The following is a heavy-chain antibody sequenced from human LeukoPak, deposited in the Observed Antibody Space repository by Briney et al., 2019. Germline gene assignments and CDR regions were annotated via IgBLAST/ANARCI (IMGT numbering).Heavy chain of an antibody. Sequence: PSETLSLTCTVSGGSISSYYWSWIRQPPGKGLERIGYIYYSGSTNYNPSLKSRVTISVDTSKNQFSLKLSSVTAADTVVYYCARGGTSGYFVYDAFDIWGQGTMVTVSS. J-gene: IGHJ3*02. D-gene: IGHD3-9*01. CDR2: IYYSGST. CDR3: ARGGTSGYFVYDAFDI. V-gene: IGHV4-59*01. CDR1: GGSISSYY.